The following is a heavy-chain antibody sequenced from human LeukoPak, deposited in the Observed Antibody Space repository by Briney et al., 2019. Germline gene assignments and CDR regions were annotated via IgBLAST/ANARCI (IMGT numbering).Heavy chain of an antibody. V-gene: IGHV4-34*01. CDR2: INHSGST. Sequence: SETLSLTCAVYGGSFSGYYWSWLRQPPGKGLEWIGEINHSGSTNYNPSLKSRVTISVDTSKNQFSLKLSSVTAADTAVYYCARDPRKGYSSGWYSFGAFDIWGQGTMVTVSS. CDR1: GGSFSGYY. J-gene: IGHJ3*02. D-gene: IGHD6-19*01. CDR3: ARDPRKGYSSGWYSFGAFDI.